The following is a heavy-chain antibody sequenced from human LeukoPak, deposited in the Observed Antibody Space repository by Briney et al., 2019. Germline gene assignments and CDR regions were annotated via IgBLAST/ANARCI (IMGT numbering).Heavy chain of an antibody. D-gene: IGHD6-13*01. Sequence: GGSLSLSCAASGFTFSSYAMSWGRQAPGKGVEWVSAISGSGGSTYYADSVRGRFTISRDNSKNTLYLQMNSLRDEDTAVYYCAKAQLAAATSTFAGYYYYMDVWGKGTTVTVSS. CDR3: AKAQLAAATSTFAGYYYYMDV. V-gene: IGHV3-23*01. CDR2: ISGSGGST. CDR1: GFTFSSYA. J-gene: IGHJ6*03.